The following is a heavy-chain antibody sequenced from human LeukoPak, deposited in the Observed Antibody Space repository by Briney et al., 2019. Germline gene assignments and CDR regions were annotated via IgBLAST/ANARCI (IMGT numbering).Heavy chain of an antibody. CDR2: IIPIFGTA. D-gene: IGHD2-2*01. Sequence: SVKVSCKASGGTFSSYAISWVRQAPGQGLEWMGGIIPIFGTANYAQKFQGRVTITADKSTSTAYMDLSSLRSEDTAVYYCASGTTDIVVVPATLRNYYFDYWGQETLVTVSS. CDR1: GGTFSSYA. CDR3: ASGTTDIVVVPATLRNYYFDY. V-gene: IGHV1-69*06. J-gene: IGHJ4*02.